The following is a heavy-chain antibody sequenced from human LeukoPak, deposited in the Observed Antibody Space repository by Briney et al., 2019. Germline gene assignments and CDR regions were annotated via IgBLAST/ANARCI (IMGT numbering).Heavy chain of an antibody. Sequence: SDTVSLPRTVSGGSNSSSNYYWGWIRQPPAKVLEWIWSIFYNRSPYYNPSLQSRLTISVDTYNNQFSLKHSSVTAADTAVYYCARVGFVLLWFGERRGANWFDPWGQGTLVTVSS. D-gene: IGHD3-10*01. CDR1: GGSNSSSNYY. J-gene: IGHJ5*02. CDR2: IFYNRSP. CDR3: ARVGFVLLWFGERRGANWFDP. V-gene: IGHV4-39*07.